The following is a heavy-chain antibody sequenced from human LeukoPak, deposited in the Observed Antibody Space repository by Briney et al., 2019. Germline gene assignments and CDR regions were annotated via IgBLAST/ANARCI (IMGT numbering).Heavy chain of an antibody. D-gene: IGHD5-18*01. Sequence: GRSLRLSCAASGFTFSSYAMHWDRQAPGKGLEWVAVISYDGSNKYYADSVKGRFTISRDNSKNTLYLQMNSLRAEDTAVYYCARDRTDTAMAYYFDYWGQGTLVTVSS. CDR3: ARDRTDTAMAYYFDY. CDR1: GFTFSSYA. V-gene: IGHV3-30*04. J-gene: IGHJ4*02. CDR2: ISYDGSNK.